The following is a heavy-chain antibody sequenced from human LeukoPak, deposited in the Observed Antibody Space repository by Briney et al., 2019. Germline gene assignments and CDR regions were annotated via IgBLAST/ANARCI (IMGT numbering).Heavy chain of an antibody. CDR1: GFTFSIYA. CDR2: ISDSGGST. Sequence: GGSLRPSCAASGFTFSIYAMSWVRQAPGKGLEWVSSISDSGGSTYFADSVKGRFTISRDNSKNTVYLQMNSLRAEDTAVYYCAKRPIVVVSVGSKKKFYFDYWGQGTLVTVSS. V-gene: IGHV3-23*01. J-gene: IGHJ4*02. D-gene: IGHD2-2*01. CDR3: AKRPIVVVSVGSKKKFYFDY.